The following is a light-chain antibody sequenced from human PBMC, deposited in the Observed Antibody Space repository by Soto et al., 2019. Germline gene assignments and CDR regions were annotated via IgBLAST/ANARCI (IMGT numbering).Light chain of an antibody. J-gene: IGLJ2*01. CDR1: SSNIGNDY. CDR2: DDN. CDR3: GTWDGSLSAAV. Sequence: QSVLTQPPSASAAPGQKVTISCSGSSSNIGNDYVSWYQQLPGTAPSLLIYDDNKRPSGIPDRFSGSKSGTSATLGITGLQTGDEADYYCGTWDGSLSAAVFGGGTKLTVL. V-gene: IGLV1-51*01.